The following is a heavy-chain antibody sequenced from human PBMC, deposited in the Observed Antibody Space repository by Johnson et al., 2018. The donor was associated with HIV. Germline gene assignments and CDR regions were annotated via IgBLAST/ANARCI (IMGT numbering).Heavy chain of an antibody. CDR3: ARDHSRDETFDI. D-gene: IGHD5-24*01. CDR1: GFTVSSNY. V-gene: IGHV3-53*01. Sequence: VQLVESGGGLTQPGGSLRPSCVASGFTVSSNYMSWVRQAPGKGLEWVSVFYCAGSTYYADFAKGRFTISRDNSKKSLYLQMNSLRAEDTAVYYCARDHSRDETFDIWGQGTMVTVSS. J-gene: IGHJ3*02. CDR2: FYCAGST.